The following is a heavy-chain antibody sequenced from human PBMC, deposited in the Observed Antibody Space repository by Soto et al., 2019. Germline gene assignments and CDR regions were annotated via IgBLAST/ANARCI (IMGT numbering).Heavy chain of an antibody. CDR3: ASGGLYVFDY. Sequence: QAQLQQWGAGLLKPSETLSLTCAVYGGSFSGYYWSWIRQPPGKGLEWIGEINHSGSTNYNPSLKSRVTISVDTSKNQFSLKLSSVTAADTAVYYCASGGLYVFDYWGQGTLVTVSS. D-gene: IGHD2-8*01. CDR1: GGSFSGYY. V-gene: IGHV4-34*01. J-gene: IGHJ4*02. CDR2: INHSGST.